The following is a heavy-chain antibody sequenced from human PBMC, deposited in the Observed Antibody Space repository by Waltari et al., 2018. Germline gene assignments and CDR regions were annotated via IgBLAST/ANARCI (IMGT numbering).Heavy chain of an antibody. Sequence: QLQLQESGPGLVTPSETLSLTCTVSGDSLTSVIYYWGWIRQPPGKGLEWIATISYRGATYYSPSLKSRVTISIDTSKNQFSLKVTSVTAADTAVYYCARQGYCGGDCYSDTWGQGTLVTVSP. J-gene: IGHJ5*02. D-gene: IGHD2-21*01. V-gene: IGHV4-39*01. CDR1: GDSLTSVIYY. CDR2: ISYRGAT. CDR3: ARQGYCGGDCYSDT.